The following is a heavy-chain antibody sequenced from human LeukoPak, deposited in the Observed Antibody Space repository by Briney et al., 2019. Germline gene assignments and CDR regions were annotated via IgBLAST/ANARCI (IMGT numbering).Heavy chain of an antibody. Sequence: GGSLRLSCAASGFTFSDYYMSWIRQAPGKGLEWVSYISSSGSTIYYADSVKGRFTISRDNAKNSLYLQMNSLIAEDTAVYYCARGFRRGYSYGYNFDYWGQGTLVTVSS. CDR3: ARGFRRGYSYGYNFDY. CDR1: GFTFSDYY. D-gene: IGHD5-18*01. J-gene: IGHJ4*02. CDR2: ISSSGSTI. V-gene: IGHV3-11*04.